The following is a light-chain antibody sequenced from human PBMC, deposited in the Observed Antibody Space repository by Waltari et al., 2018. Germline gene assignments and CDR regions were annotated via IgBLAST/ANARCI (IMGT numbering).Light chain of an antibody. CDR2: NDK. CDR3: ATWDDSLSGYV. J-gene: IGLJ1*01. CDR1: SSNIGRNY. Sequence: QSVLTQPPSASGTPGQRVTISCSGTSSNIGRNYVFWFHQLPGTAPKVLIYNDKQRPSGVPDRFSGSKSGTPASLAISGLRSEDEADYYCATWDDSLSGYVFGSGTKVAVL. V-gene: IGLV1-47*01.